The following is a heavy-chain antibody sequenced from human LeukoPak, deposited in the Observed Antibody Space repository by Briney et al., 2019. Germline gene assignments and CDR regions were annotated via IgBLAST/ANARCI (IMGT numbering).Heavy chain of an antibody. J-gene: IGHJ4*02. CDR2: IYSGGST. V-gene: IGHV3-66*02. CDR3: ARVYSNYVDY. D-gene: IGHD4-11*01. Sequence: GGSLRLSCAASGFTVSSTYMSWVRQAPGKGLEWVSVIYSGGSTYYADSVKGRFTISRDNSKNTLYLQMNSLRAEDTAVYYCARVYSNYVDYWGQGTLVTVSS. CDR1: GFTVSSTY.